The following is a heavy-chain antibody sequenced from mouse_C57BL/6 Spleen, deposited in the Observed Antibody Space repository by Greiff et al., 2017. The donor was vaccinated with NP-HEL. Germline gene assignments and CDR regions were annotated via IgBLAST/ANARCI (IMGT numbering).Heavy chain of an antibody. Sequence: QVQLQQPGAELVLPGASVKLSCKASGSTFTSYWLHWVKQRPGPVLAWIGEIDPSDSYTNYNQKFKGKSTLTVDKSSSTAYMQLSSLTSEDSAVYYCARDGSSYGAMDYWGQGTSVTVSS. J-gene: IGHJ4*01. D-gene: IGHD1-1*01. CDR3: ARDGSSYGAMDY. CDR1: GSTFTSYW. CDR2: IDPSDSYT. V-gene: IGHV1-69*01.